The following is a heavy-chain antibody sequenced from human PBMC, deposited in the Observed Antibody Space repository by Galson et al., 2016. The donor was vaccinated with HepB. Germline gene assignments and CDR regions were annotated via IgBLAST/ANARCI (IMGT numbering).Heavy chain of an antibody. D-gene: IGHD2-2*01. CDR3: ARASIFPGARMVFDS. CDR2: IYHTGTS. V-gene: IGHV4-4*02. CDR1: GASVNSSNW. Sequence: ETLSLTCAVSGASVNSSNWWTWVRQAPGTGLEWIGEIYHTGTSNNNPSLLSRFTMSIDNSRNLFSLTLNSVTAAVTAVYYCARASIFPGARMVFDSWGQGILVAVSS. J-gene: IGHJ5*01.